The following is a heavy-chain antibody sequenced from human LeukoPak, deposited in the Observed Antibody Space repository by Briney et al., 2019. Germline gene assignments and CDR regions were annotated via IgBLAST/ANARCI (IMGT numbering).Heavy chain of an antibody. J-gene: IGHJ4*02. Sequence: GGSLRLSCVASGFTFSTYWMHWVRQAPGKGLVWVSRIDSDGSIINYADSVKGRFTISRDNAKNTLYLQMNSLRAEDTAVYYCSGDLGRYYNVWGQGTLVTVSS. V-gene: IGHV3-74*01. CDR2: IDSDGSII. D-gene: IGHD3-10*01. CDR1: GFTFSTYW. CDR3: SGDLGRYYNV.